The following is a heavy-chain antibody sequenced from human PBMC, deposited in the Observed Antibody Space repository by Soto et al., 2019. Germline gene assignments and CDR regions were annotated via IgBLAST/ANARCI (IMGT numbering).Heavy chain of an antibody. D-gene: IGHD4-17*01. CDR2: ISSSGRT. V-gene: IGHV4-59*03. CDR3: AKHFEDYYGANLAFDP. CDR1: GGSISDYY. J-gene: IGHJ5*02. Sequence: QVQLQESGPGLVKPSETLSLTCSVSGGSISDYYWSWIRQPPGKGPEWIAFISSSGRTDSNPSLSGRVTTSIDTPKNEISLRLTSVTAADTAVYYCAKHFEDYYGANLAFDPWGQGTLVTVSS.